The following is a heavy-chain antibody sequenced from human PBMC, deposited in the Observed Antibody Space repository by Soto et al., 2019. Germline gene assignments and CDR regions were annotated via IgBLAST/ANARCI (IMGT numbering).Heavy chain of an antibody. J-gene: IGHJ3*02. CDR3: ARGSPPDAFDI. Sequence: PGGPVRLSCAASGFTFSSYSMNYFRQAPGKGLEWVSYISSSSTIYYADSVKGRFTISRDNAKNSLYLQMNSLRAEATAVYYCARGSPPDAFDIWGQWTMVTVSS. CDR1: GFTFSSYS. CDR2: ISSSSTI. V-gene: IGHV3-48*01.